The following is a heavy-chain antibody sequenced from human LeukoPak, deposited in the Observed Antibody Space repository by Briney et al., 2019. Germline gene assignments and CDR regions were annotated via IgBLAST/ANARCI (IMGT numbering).Heavy chain of an antibody. Sequence: GGSPRLSCAASGFTFSSCAMSWVRQAPGKGLEWVSAISGSGGSTYYADSVKGRFTISRDNSKNTLYLQMNSLRAEDTAVYYCAKNIAAAGITFLDYWGQGTLVTVSS. V-gene: IGHV3-23*01. D-gene: IGHD6-13*01. J-gene: IGHJ4*02. CDR3: AKNIAAAGITFLDY. CDR2: ISGSGGST. CDR1: GFTFSSCA.